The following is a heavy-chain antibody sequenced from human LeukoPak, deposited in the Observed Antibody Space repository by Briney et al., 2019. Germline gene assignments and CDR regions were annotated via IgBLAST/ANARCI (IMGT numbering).Heavy chain of an antibody. Sequence: GGSLRLSCAASGFTFSSYWMSWVRQAPGKGLEWVATIRQDGSQKYYVDSVKGRFTISRDNAKNSLYLQMNSLRAEDTAVYYCANSPDGAFDYWGRGTLVTVSS. J-gene: IGHJ4*02. V-gene: IGHV3-7*03. CDR2: IRQDGSQK. CDR1: GFTFSSYW. CDR3: ANSPDGAFDY. D-gene: IGHD2-15*01.